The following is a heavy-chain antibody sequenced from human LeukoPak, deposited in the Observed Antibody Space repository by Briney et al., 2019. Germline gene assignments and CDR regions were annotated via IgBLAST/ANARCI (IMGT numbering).Heavy chain of an antibody. Sequence: GGSLRLSCAASGFTFSDYYMSWIRQAPGRGLEWVSYISSSGSTIYYADSVKGRFTISRDNAKNSLYLQMNSLRAEDTAVYYYARGIAARLYYYMDVWGKGTTVTVSS. V-gene: IGHV3-11*04. CDR3: ARGIAARLYYYMDV. J-gene: IGHJ6*03. CDR1: GFTFSDYY. CDR2: ISSSGSTI. D-gene: IGHD6-6*01.